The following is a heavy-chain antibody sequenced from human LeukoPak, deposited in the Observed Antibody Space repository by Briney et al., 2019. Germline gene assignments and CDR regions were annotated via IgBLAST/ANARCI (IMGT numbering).Heavy chain of an antibody. D-gene: IGHD3-22*01. CDR3: ARAPPPYDSSGYYIDY. V-gene: IGHV4-31*03. Sequence: SETLSLTCTVSGGSISSGGYYWNWIRQHPGKGLEWIGYIYYSGSTYYNPSLKSRVTISVDTSKNQFSLKLSSVTAADTAVYYYARAPPPYDSSGYYIDYWGQGTLVTVSS. CDR2: IYYSGST. CDR1: GGSISSGGYY. J-gene: IGHJ4*02.